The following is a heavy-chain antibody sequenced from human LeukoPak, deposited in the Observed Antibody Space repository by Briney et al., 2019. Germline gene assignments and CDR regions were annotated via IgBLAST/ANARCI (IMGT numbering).Heavy chain of an antibody. CDR2: IRYDGSNK. Sequence: PGGSLRLSCAASGFTFSSYGMHWVRQAPGKGLEWVAFIRYDGSNKYYADSVKGRFTISRDNSKNTLYLQMNSLRAEDTAVYYCAKWAPSSYYFDYWGQGTLVTVSS. CDR1: GFTFSSYG. V-gene: IGHV3-30*02. CDR3: AKWAPSSYYFDY. J-gene: IGHJ4*02. D-gene: IGHD1-26*01.